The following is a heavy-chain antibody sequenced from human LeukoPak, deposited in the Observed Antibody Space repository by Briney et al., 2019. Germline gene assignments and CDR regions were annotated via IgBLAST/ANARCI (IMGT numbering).Heavy chain of an antibody. V-gene: IGHV4-31*03. J-gene: IGHJ6*02. CDR1: GGSISGGGYY. CDR3: ARLGGSSSYYYYGMDV. CDR2: IYYSGST. D-gene: IGHD6-6*01. Sequence: PSETLSLTCTVSGGSISGGGYYWSWIRQHPGKGLEWIGYIYYSGSTYYNPSLKSRVTISVDTSKNQFSLKLSSVTAADTAVYYCARLGGSSSYYYYGMDVWGQGTTVTVSS.